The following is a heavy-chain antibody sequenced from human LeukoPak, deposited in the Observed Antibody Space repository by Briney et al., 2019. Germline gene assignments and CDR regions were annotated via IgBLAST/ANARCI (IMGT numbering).Heavy chain of an antibody. J-gene: IGHJ4*02. D-gene: IGHD6-19*01. CDR3: ARDLGDLKLEGQYSSGWRGFDY. V-gene: IGHV1-69*05. Sequence: ASVKVSCKASGGTFSSYAISWVRQAPGQGLEWMGGIIPIFGTANYAQKFQGRVTITTDESTSTAYMELSSLRSEDTAVYYCARDLGDLKLEGQYSSGWRGFDYWGQGTPVTVSS. CDR2: IIPIFGTA. CDR1: GGTFSSYA.